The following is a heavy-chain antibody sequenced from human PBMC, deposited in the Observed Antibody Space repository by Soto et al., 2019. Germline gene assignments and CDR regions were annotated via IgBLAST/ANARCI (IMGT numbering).Heavy chain of an antibody. CDR3: AKGSGPTWYQYGTDV. J-gene: IGHJ6*02. CDR1: GFTFSSNA. Sequence: GGSLRLSCAASGFTFSSNAISWVRQAPGKGLEWVSVISGGGGTTYYADSVKGRFTISRDNSKNTLYLQVNSLRAEDTALYYCAKGSGPTWYQYGTDVWGQGTTVNVSS. CDR2: ISGGGGTT. D-gene: IGHD6-13*01. V-gene: IGHV3-23*01.